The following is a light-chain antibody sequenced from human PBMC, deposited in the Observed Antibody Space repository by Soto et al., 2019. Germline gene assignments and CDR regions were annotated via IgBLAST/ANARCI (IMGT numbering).Light chain of an antibody. V-gene: IGLV2-11*01. J-gene: IGLJ1*01. CDR2: DVN. CDR1: SSDLGGYNY. Sequence: QSVLTQPRSVSGSPGQSVTIPCTGSSSDLGGYNYVSWYQQHPGKAPKVLIYDVNQRPSGVPDRFSGSKCGNTAYLTISGLQAEDEADYYCYSYAGDVTFVFGRGTKVTVL. CDR3: YSYAGDVTFV.